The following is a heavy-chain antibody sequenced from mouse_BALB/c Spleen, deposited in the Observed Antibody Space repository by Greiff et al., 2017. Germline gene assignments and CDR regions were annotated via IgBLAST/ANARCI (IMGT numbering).Heavy chain of an antibody. CDR3: ARSGHPYAMDY. J-gene: IGHJ4*01. CDR2: ISSGGSYT. Sequence: EVKVVESGGGLVKPGGSLKLSCAASGFTFSSYTMSWVRQTPEKRLEWVATISSGGSYTYYPDSVKGRFTISRDNAKNTLYLQMSSLKSEDTAMYYCARSGHPYAMDYWGQGTSVTVSS. CDR1: GFTFSSYT. V-gene: IGHV5-6-4*01. D-gene: IGHD3-1*01.